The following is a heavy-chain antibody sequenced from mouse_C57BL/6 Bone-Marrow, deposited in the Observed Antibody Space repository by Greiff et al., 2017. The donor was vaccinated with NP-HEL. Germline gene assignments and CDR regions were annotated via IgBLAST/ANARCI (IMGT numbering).Heavy chain of an antibody. CDR3: ASPLTGSRWYFDV. V-gene: IGHV2-2*01. CDR1: GFSLTSYG. J-gene: IGHJ1*03. CDR2: IWSGGST. D-gene: IGHD4-1*01. Sequence: QVHVKQSGPGLVQPSQSLSITCTVSGFSLTSYGVHWVRQSPGKGLEWLGVIWSGGSTDYNAAFISRLSISKDNSKSQVFFKMNSLQADDTAIYYCASPLTGSRWYFDVWGTGTTVTVSS.